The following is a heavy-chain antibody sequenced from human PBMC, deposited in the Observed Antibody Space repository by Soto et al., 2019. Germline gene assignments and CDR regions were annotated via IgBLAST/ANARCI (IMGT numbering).Heavy chain of an antibody. D-gene: IGHD4-17*01. CDR1: GGSISSSSYY. Sequence: SETLSLTCTVSGGSISSSSYYLGWIRQPPGKGLEWIGSIYYSGSTYYNPSLKSRVTISVETSKNQFSLKLSSVTAADTAVYYCARGGGPTVDAFDIWGEGTMVTVSS. J-gene: IGHJ3*02. CDR2: IYYSGST. V-gene: IGHV4-39*01. CDR3: ARGGGPTVDAFDI.